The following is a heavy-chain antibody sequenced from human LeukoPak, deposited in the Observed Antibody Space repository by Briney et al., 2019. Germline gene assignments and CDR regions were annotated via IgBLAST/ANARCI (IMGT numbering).Heavy chain of an antibody. CDR1: GFTFSSYW. Sequence: PGGSLRLSCAASGFTFSSYWMSWVRQAPGKGLEWVANIKQDGSEKYYVDSVKGRFTISRDNAKNSLYLQMNSLRAEDTAVYYCVPSGYSGYEYPDYFDYWGQGTLVTVSS. D-gene: IGHD5-12*01. CDR3: VPSGYSGYEYPDYFDY. J-gene: IGHJ4*02. CDR2: IKQDGSEK. V-gene: IGHV3-7*01.